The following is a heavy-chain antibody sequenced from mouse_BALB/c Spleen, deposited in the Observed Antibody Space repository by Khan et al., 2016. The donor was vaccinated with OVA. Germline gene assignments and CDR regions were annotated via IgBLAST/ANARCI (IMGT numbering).Heavy chain of an antibody. Sequence: VQLQQSGPELVKPGASVKMSCKASGYTFTNYVLHWVKQKPGQGLEWIGYINPYNGGTKYNEKFKGKATLASDKSSITAYIELSSLTSEDSAVYYWARGNWQSYYFDYWGQGTTLTLSS. V-gene: IGHV1S136*01. J-gene: IGHJ2*01. CDR2: INPYNGGT. CDR1: GYTFTNYV. CDR3: ARGNWQSYYFDY. D-gene: IGHD4-1*01.